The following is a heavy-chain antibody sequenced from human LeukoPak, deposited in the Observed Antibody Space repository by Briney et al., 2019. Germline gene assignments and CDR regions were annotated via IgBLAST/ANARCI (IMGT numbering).Heavy chain of an antibody. Sequence: SQTLSLTCAISGDSVSGNSTAYNWIRQSPSRGLEWLGRTYYRSKWYNDYAVSVKSRIIINPDTSKNQLSLQLKSVTPEDTAVYYCARGGQGDGYSADEAFDFWGQGTMVSVSS. CDR3: ARGGQGDGYSADEAFDF. CDR2: TYYRSKWYN. V-gene: IGHV6-1*01. CDR1: GDSVSGNSTA. J-gene: IGHJ3*01. D-gene: IGHD5-24*01.